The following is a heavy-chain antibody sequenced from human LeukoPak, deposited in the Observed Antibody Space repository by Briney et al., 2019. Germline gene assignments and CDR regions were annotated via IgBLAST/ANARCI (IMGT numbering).Heavy chain of an antibody. Sequence: GESLKISCKGSGYRFTNYWIGWVRQMPGKGLEWMGIIYAGDSDTRYSPSFQGQVTISTDKSISTAYLQWSSLKASDTAMYFCARGGSSYALDYWGQGTQVTVSS. CDR2: IYAGDSDT. V-gene: IGHV5-51*01. CDR3: ARGGSSYALDY. J-gene: IGHJ4*02. D-gene: IGHD5-18*01. CDR1: GYRFTNYW.